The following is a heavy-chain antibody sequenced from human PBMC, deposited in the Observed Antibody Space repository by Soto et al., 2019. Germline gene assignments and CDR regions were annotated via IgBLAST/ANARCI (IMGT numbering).Heavy chain of an antibody. D-gene: IGHD6-13*01. CDR2: ISAYNGNT. CDR3: AVHHSRDNWFEP. CDR1: GYTFTSYG. V-gene: IGHV1-18*01. J-gene: IGHJ5*02. Sequence: ASVKVSCKASGYTFTSYGISWVRQAPGQGLEWMGWISAYNGNTNYAQKLQGRVTMTTDTSTSTAYMELRSLRSDDTAVYYCAVHHSRDNWFEPWGQGTRVTVSS.